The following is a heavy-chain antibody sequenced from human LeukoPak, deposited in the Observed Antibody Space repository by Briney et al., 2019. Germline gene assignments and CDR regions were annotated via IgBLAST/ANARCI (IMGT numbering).Heavy chain of an antibody. V-gene: IGHV4-34*01. J-gene: IGHJ5*02. CDR2: INHSRST. CDR3: ARGAIVGATRVPRWFDP. CDR1: GGSFSGYY. Sequence: SETLTLTCAVYGGSFSGYYWSWIRQPPGKGLEWIGEINHSRSTNYNPSLKSRVTISVDTSKNQFSLKLSSVTAADTAVYYCARGAIVGATRVPRWFDPWGQGTLVTVSS. D-gene: IGHD1-26*01.